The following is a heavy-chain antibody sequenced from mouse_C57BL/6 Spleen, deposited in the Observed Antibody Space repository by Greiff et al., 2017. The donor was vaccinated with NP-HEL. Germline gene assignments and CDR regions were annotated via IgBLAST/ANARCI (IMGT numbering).Heavy chain of an antibody. D-gene: IGHD2-5*01. V-gene: IGHV1-18*01. CDR2: INPNNGGT. J-gene: IGHJ3*01. Sequence: EVQLQQSGPELVKPGASVKIPCKASGYTFTDYNMDWVKQSHGKSLEWIGDINPNNGGTIYNQKFKGKATLTVDKSSSTAYMELRSLTSEDTAVYYCAREHSNYWLAYWGQGTLVTVSA. CDR1: GYTFTDYN. CDR3: AREHSNYWLAY.